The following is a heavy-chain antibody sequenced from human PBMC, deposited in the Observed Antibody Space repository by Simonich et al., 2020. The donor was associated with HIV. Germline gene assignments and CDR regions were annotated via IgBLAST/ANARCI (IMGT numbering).Heavy chain of an antibody. CDR2: INPNRGST. D-gene: IGHD3-3*01. V-gene: IGHV1-2*02. J-gene: IGHJ1*01. CDR1: GYTFTGYY. CDR3: ARIGGDFWSGYLQYFQH. Sequence: QVQLVQSGAEVKKPGASVKVSCKASGYTFTGYYMHWVRQAPGQGLEWMGWINPNRGSTNYAQKFQGRVTMTRDTSISTAYMELSRLRSDDTAVYYCARIGGDFWSGYLQYFQHWGQGTLVTVSS.